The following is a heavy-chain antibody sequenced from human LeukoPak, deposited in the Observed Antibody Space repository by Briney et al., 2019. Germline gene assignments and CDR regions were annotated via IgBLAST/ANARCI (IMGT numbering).Heavy chain of an antibody. CDR3: ATNTPMARYYLDY. Sequence: PGGSLRLSCAASGFTFSSYAMSWVRQAPGKGLEWVSGISGSGGGNTYYADFVKGRFTISRDNSKNTLYLQMNSLRAEDTAVYYCATNTPMARYYLDYWGQGTLVTVSS. D-gene: IGHD5-18*01. CDR1: GFTFSSYA. J-gene: IGHJ4*02. CDR2: ISGSGGGNT. V-gene: IGHV3-23*01.